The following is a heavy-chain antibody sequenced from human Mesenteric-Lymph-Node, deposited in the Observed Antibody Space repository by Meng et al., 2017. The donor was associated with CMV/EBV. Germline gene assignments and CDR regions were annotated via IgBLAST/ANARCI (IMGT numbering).Heavy chain of an antibody. D-gene: IGHD7-27*01. CDR1: GHSFINYW. CDR3: ARLITGAPFDS. Sequence: GGSLRLSCRDSGHSFINYWIGWVRQMPGRGLEWMGVIFPADSDTRYSPSFQGQVTISADKSISTAYLQWSSLKPSDTAIYYCARLITGAPFDSWGQGTLVTVSS. V-gene: IGHV5-51*01. J-gene: IGHJ4*02. CDR2: IFPADSDT.